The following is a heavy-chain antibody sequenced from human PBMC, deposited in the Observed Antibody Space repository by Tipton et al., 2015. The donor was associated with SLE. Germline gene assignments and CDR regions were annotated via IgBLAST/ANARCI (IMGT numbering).Heavy chain of an antibody. D-gene: IGHD2-15*01. CDR1: GFTVSSNY. Sequence: SLRLSCAASGFTVSSNYMSWVRQAPGKGLEWVSFIYSGGKTMCADSVKGRFTISRDNVKNTLYLQMNNLRPEDTAVYYCARSNRYWGQGTLVTVSS. CDR3: ARSNRY. CDR2: IYSGGKT. J-gene: IGHJ4*02. V-gene: IGHV3-66*02.